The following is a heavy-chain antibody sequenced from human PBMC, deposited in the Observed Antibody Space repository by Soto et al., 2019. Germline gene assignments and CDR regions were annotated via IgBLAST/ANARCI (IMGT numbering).Heavy chain of an antibody. CDR1: GFAFTNSA. J-gene: IGHJ4*02. Sequence: GGSLRLSCAASGFAFTNSAMNWFRQAPGKGLEWVSTMTGSGGSTYYADSVKGRFTISRDTSKNTVYLHMNSLRAEDTAVYYCTKDVADCGGDCFSGFDSWGQGTLVTVSS. V-gene: IGHV3-23*01. D-gene: IGHD2-21*02. CDR2: MTGSGGST. CDR3: TKDVADCGGDCFSGFDS.